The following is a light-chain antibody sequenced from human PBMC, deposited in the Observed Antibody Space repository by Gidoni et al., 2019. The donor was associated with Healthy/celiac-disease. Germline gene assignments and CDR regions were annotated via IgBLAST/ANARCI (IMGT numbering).Light chain of an antibody. CDR2: GAS. CDR1: QSVSSSY. J-gene: IGKJ4*01. CDR3: QQYGSSPGT. Sequence: EIVLTQSPGTLSLSPGERATISCRASQSVSSSYLAWYQQKPGQAPRLLIYGASSRATGIPDRFSGSGSGTDFTLTISRLEPEDVAVYYCQQYGSSPGTFGGGTKVEIK. V-gene: IGKV3-20*01.